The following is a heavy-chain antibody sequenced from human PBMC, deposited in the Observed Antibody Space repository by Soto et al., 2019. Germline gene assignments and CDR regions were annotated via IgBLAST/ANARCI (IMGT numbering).Heavy chain of an antibody. CDR3: TKDGSKTWYHVPYPDY. CDR1: GFAFTTAW. Sequence: GGSLRLSCAAPGFAFTTAWMSWVRQAPGKGLEWVGRIQSKTDGGTTDYAAPVKGRFTISRDDSKNTLYLQMNSLKTEDTAVYYCTKDGSKTWYHVPYPDYWGQGTLVTVSS. V-gene: IGHV3-15*01. J-gene: IGHJ4*02. CDR2: IQSKTDGGTT. D-gene: IGHD2-15*01.